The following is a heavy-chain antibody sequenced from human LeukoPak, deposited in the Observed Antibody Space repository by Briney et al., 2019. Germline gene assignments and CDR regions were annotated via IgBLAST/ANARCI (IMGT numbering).Heavy chain of an antibody. J-gene: IGHJ4*02. CDR3: ARDPGYDYGYDY. D-gene: IGHD5-18*01. Sequence: GGSLRLSCAASGFTFSSYAMSWVRQAPGKGLEWVSVIYSGGSTYYADSVKGRFTISRDNSKNTVYLQMDSLRAEDTAVYYCARDPGYDYGYDYWGQGTLVTVSS. CDR2: IYSGGST. V-gene: IGHV3-66*01. CDR1: GFTFSSYA.